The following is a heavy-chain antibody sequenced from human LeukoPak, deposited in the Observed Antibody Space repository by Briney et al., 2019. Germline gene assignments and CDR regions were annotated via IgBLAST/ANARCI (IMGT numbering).Heavy chain of an antibody. Sequence: GRSLRLSCAASGSTFSSYGMHWVRQAPGKGLEWVAVISYDRSNKYYADSVKGRFTISRDNSKNTLYLQMNSLRAEDTAVYYCAKDRVVYRGDYFDYWGQGTLVTVSS. D-gene: IGHD2-2*02. CDR2: ISYDRSNK. CDR3: AKDRVVYRGDYFDY. CDR1: GSTFSSYG. J-gene: IGHJ4*02. V-gene: IGHV3-30*18.